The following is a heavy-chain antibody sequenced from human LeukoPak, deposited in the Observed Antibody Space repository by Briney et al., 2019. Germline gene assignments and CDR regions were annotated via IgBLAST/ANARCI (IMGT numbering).Heavy chain of an antibody. CDR3: AKDARYIVVVPGAANFDY. CDR1: GFTFSTYA. Sequence: GGSLRLSCAASGFTFSTYAMTWVRQAPGKGLEWVSVISGSGGSTFYADSVKGRFTISRDNSKNTLYLQMNSLRAEDTAVYYCAKDARYIVVVPGAANFDYWGQGTLVTVSS. J-gene: IGHJ4*02. V-gene: IGHV3-23*01. CDR2: ISGSGGST. D-gene: IGHD2-2*01.